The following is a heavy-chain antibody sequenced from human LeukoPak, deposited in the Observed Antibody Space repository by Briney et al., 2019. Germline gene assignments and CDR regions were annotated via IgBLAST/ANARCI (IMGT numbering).Heavy chain of an antibody. CDR3: ARGYYDNSGYYFPFDF. Sequence: PGGSLRLSCAASGFTFSEYYMSWIRQAPGKGLEWASYIRSSSSYTNYADSVKGRFTISRDNAKNSLYLQMNSLRAEDTVVYYCARGYYDNSGYYFPFDFWGQGTLVTVSS. CDR1: GFTFSEYY. CDR2: IRSSSSYT. J-gene: IGHJ4*02. V-gene: IGHV3-11*06. D-gene: IGHD3-22*01.